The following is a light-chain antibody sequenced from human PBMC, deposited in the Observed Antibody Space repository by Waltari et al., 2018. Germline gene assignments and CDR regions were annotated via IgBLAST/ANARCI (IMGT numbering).Light chain of an antibody. Sequence: QSALTQPATVSGSPGQSITISCTGTSSAFGGYNYVSWYQPHPGKAPKLLISEVSQRPSGVSNRFSGSKSGNTASLTVSGLRAEDEADYYCSLYADSNNVLFGGGTELTVV. V-gene: IGLV2-14*01. CDR3: SLYADSNNVL. CDR2: EVS. J-gene: IGLJ2*01. CDR1: SSAFGGYNY.